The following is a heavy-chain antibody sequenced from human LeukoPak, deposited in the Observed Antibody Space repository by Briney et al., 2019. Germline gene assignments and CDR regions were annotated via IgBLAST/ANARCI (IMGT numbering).Heavy chain of an antibody. CDR1: GYTFTSYG. V-gene: IGHV1-18*04. CDR2: ISAYNGNT. J-gene: IGHJ4*02. Sequence: ASVKVSCKASGYTFTSYGISWVRQAPGQGLEWMGWISAYNGNTNYAQKLQGRVTMTTDTSTSTAYMELRSLRSDDTAVYYCARSILTGYYPGGHYFDYWGQGTLVTVSS. D-gene: IGHD3-9*01. CDR3: ARSILTGYYPGGHYFDY.